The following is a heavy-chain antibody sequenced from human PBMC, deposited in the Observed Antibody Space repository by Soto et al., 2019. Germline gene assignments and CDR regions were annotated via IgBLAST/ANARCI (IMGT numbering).Heavy chain of an antibody. CDR2: IFSNDEK. CDR1: GFSLSNARMG. Sequence: ESGPTLVNPTETLTLTCTVSGFSLSNARMGVSWIRQPPGKALEWLAHIFSNDEKSYSTSLKSRLTISKDTSKSQVVLTMTNMDPVDTATYYCAQTSAAGYYYYGMDVWGQGTTVTVSS. D-gene: IGHD6-13*01. J-gene: IGHJ6*02. CDR3: AQTSAAGYYYYGMDV. V-gene: IGHV2-26*01.